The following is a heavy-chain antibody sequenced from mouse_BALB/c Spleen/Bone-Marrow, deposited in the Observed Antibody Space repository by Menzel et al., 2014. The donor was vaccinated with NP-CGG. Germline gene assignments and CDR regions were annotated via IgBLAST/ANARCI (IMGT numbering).Heavy chain of an antibody. D-gene: IGHD4-1*01. CDR1: GFSLTSYG. CDR2: KWAGGTT. V-gene: IGHV2-9*02. Sequence: VQLVESGPGLVAPSQSLSITCTVSGFSLTSYGVHWVRQPPGKGLEWLGVKWAGGTTSYNSALMSRLSISRDNSKSQVFLEMNSLQTDDTAIYYCARTGTKDYFDYWGQGTTLTVSS. J-gene: IGHJ2*01. CDR3: ARTGTKDYFDY.